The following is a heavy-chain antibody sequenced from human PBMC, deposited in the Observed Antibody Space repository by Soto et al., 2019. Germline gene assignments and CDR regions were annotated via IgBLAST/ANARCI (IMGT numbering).Heavy chain of an antibody. CDR3: ARDVYCTNGVCYNDAFDI. D-gene: IGHD2-8*01. V-gene: IGHV4-59*01. CDR2: IYYSGST. Sequence: SETLSLPGTVSGCSISSYYWSWIRQPPGKGLEWIGYIYYSGSTNYTPSLKSRVTISVDTSKNQFSLKLSSVTAADTAVYYCARDVYCTNGVCYNDAFDIWGQGTMVTVSS. CDR1: GCSISSYY. J-gene: IGHJ3*02.